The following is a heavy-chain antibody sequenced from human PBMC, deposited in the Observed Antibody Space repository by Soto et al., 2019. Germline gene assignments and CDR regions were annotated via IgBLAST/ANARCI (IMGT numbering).Heavy chain of an antibody. CDR3: ESERGYGDYDSGY. CDR2: ISACNGNT. D-gene: IGHD4-17*01. CDR1: GYTFTSYG. V-gene: IGHV1-18*01. Sequence: QVQLVQSGAAVKKPGSSVKVSCKASGYTFTSYGISWVRQAPGQGLEWMGWISACNGNTNYAQKLQGRVTMTTDTSTSTAYMEQRSLRSEDTDVYYVESERGYGDYDSGYWGQGTPVTVSS. J-gene: IGHJ4*02.